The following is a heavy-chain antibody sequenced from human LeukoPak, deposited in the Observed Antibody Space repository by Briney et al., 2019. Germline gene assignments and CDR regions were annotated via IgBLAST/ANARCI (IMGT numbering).Heavy chain of an antibody. D-gene: IGHD6-13*01. Sequence: ASVKVSCKASGYTFTGYYMHWVRQAPGQGLEWMGWINPNSGGTNYAQKFQGRVTMTRDTSISTAYMELSRLRSDDTAVYYCARDSGSSSWYSFDYWGQGTLVTVSS. CDR3: ARDSGSSSWYSFDY. CDR1: GYTFTGYY. J-gene: IGHJ4*02. CDR2: INPNSGGT. V-gene: IGHV1-2*02.